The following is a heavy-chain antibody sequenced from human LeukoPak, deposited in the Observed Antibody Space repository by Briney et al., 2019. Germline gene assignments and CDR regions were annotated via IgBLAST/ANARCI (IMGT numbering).Heavy chain of an antibody. D-gene: IGHD6-19*01. J-gene: IGHJ4*02. V-gene: IGHV3-48*03. CDR2: ISSSGSTI. CDR1: GLTFSSYE. CDR3: ARVESSGPRDY. Sequence: GGSLRLSCAASGLTFSSYEMTWVRQAPGKGLAWVSYISSSGSTIYYADSVKGRFTVSKDNAKNSLYLQMSSLRAEDAAVYYCARVESSGPRDYWGQGTLVTVSS.